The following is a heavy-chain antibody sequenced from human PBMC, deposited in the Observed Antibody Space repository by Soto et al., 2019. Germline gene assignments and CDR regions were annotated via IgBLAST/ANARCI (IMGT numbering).Heavy chain of an antibody. CDR1: GFSLSKARMG. V-gene: IGHV2-26*01. D-gene: IGHD1-26*01. Sequence: QVTLKESGPVLVKPTETLTLTCTVSGFSLSKARMGVSWIGQPPGKALEWLAHIFWNDERSYNTSLKSRLTISRDTSKSQVVLTMTNVDPVDTGTYFCARALREGLPIYYFDSRGQGTLVIVSS. CDR2: IFWNDER. CDR3: ARALREGLPIYYFDS. J-gene: IGHJ4*02.